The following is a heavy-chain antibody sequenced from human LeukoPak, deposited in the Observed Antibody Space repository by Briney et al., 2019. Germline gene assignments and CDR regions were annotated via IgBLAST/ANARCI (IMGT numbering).Heavy chain of an antibody. CDR2: ISGSGGST. V-gene: IGHV3-23*01. CDR3: ANYGSGSYYNYFDY. J-gene: IGHJ4*02. Sequence: GGSLRLSCAASGFTFSSYAMSWVRQAPGKGLEWVSAISGSGGSTYYADSVKGRFTISRDNSKNTLYLQMNSLRAEDTAVYYCANYGSGSYYNYFDYWGQGTLVTVSS. D-gene: IGHD3-10*01. CDR1: GFTFSSYA.